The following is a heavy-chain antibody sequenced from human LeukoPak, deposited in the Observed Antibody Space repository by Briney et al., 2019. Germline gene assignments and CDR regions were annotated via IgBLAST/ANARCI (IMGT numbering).Heavy chain of an antibody. CDR1: GGSISSSSYY. J-gene: IGHJ4*02. D-gene: IGHD3-10*01. CDR3: ARHRPEHDTAGCFFY. CDR2: IYYSGST. Sequence: SETLSLTCTVSGGSISSSSYYWGWIRQPPGKGLEWIGSIYYSGSTYHNPSLKSRVTISVDTSKNQFSLKLSSVTAADTAVYYCARHRPEHDTAGCFFYWGQGTLVTVSS. V-gene: IGHV4-39*01.